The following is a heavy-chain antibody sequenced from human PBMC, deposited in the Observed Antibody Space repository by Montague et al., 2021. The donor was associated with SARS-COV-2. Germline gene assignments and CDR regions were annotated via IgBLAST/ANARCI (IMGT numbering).Heavy chain of an antibody. CDR3: ARETMTADAFDI. J-gene: IGHJ3*02. D-gene: IGHD1-14*01. CDR1: GASVGSSD. CDR2: FYSVGST. V-gene: IGHV4-59*02. Sequence: SKTLSLTCTVSGASVGSSDWGWIRQSPGKGLEWIGYFYSVGSTDYNPSLKSRATISRDTSKNQFSLKVRSVTAADTAVYYCARETMTADAFDIWVQGTTVTVSS.